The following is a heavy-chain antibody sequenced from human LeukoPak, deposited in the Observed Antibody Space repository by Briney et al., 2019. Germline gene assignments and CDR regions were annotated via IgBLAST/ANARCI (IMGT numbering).Heavy chain of an antibody. CDR1: GGSINGYS. D-gene: IGHD5-18*01. V-gene: IGHV4-4*09. CDR2: MFDRGSP. J-gene: IGHJ2*01. Sequence: SETLSPTCPVSGGSINGYSWGWVRQPPGKGLECIGYMFDRGSPNHHPSLQNRVTTSVDTSKNEFSLRLTSVTAADTAVYYCARRIQLWSYWHFDLWGRGTLVTVSS. CDR3: ARRIQLWSYWHFDL.